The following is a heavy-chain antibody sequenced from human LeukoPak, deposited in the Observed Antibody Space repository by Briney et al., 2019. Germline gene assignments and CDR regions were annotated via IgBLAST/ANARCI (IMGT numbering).Heavy chain of an antibody. Sequence: GGSLRLSCAASGFVFSRKDMHWIRQVRGKGLEWVSTIGVVSDTYYSDSVKGRFFISREDDKNSLYLQMNSLTAGDTGVYYCARGGRSSDTFDFGGQGTLVTASS. CDR2: IGVVSDT. CDR1: GFVFSRKD. J-gene: IGHJ4*02. V-gene: IGHV3-13*01. D-gene: IGHD1-26*01. CDR3: ARGGRSSDTFDF.